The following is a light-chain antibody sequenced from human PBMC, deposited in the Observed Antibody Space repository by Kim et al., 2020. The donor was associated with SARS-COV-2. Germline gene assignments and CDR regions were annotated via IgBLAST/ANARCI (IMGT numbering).Light chain of an antibody. V-gene: IGLV2-11*03. CDR3: CSYGDTYV. CDR2: DVF. J-gene: IGLJ1*01. CDR1: NSDIGTYNY. Sequence: SHGPSVTISCTGTNSDIGTYNYVSWYQQHPGKAPKLMIYDVFKRPSGVPDRFSGSKSGNTASLLISGLEAEDEADYYCCSYGDTYVFGTGTKVTVL.